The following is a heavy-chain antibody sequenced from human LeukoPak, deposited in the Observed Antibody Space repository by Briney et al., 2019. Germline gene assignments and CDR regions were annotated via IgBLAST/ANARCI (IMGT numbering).Heavy chain of an antibody. Sequence: GGSLRLSCAASGFTFSNNGMTWVRQAPGKGMEWVTGISDGGDTTYDAGSVKGRFTVSRDNSKNILYLQMNSLRAEDTAVYYCAKGVVAATNAAYYGMDVWGQGTTVTVSS. D-gene: IGHD2-15*01. V-gene: IGHV3-23*01. J-gene: IGHJ6*02. CDR2: ISDGGDTT. CDR1: GFTFSNNG. CDR3: AKGVVAATNAAYYGMDV.